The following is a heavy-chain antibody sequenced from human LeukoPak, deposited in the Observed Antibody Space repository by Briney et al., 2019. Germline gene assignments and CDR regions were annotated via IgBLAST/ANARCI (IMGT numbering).Heavy chain of an antibody. J-gene: IGHJ4*02. D-gene: IGHD5-12*01. CDR1: GITFSNYW. Sequence: PGGSLRLSCAASGITFSNYWMGWVRQSPGKGLEWVASIKQDGSEKHFVDSVKGRFTMSGDNSKNTLYLQMNSLRAEDTAVYYCARGPSGYHNTGGQGTLVTVSS. CDR2: IKQDGSEK. V-gene: IGHV3-7*01. CDR3: ARGPSGYHNT.